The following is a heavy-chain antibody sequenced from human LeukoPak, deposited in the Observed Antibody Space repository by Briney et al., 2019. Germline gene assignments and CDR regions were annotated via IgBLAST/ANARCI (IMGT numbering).Heavy chain of an antibody. V-gene: IGHV3-30*04. CDR2: ISNDGRNK. J-gene: IGHJ4*02. D-gene: IGHD2-8*01. CDR3: ARDPMADFDY. Sequence: GGSLRLSCAASGFTFSTYAMHWVRQAPGKGLEWVAVISNDGRNKIYADSVKGRFTISRDNSKNALFLQMNSLRTEDTAVYYCARDPMADFDYWGQGSLVTVSS. CDR1: GFTFSTYA.